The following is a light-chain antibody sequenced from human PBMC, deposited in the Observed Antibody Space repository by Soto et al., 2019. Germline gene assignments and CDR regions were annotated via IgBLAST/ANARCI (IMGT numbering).Light chain of an antibody. J-gene: IGKJ1*01. CDR1: QSISSY. CDR2: AAS. V-gene: IGKV1-39*01. CDR3: QQSYSTRWT. Sequence: DIQMTQSPYSLSAYVGDKVTNTCRASQSISSYLNWYQQKPGKAPKLLIYAASSLQSGVPSRFSGSGSGTDFTLIISSLQPEDFATYYCQQSYSTRWTFGQGT.